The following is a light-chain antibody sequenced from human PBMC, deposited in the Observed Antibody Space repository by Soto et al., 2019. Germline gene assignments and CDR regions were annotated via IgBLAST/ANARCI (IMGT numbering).Light chain of an antibody. CDR3: QQLNSYPRIT. V-gene: IGKV1-9*01. CDR2: AAS. Sequence: IQLTQSPSSLSASVGDRVTITCRASQGISNYLVWYQQKPGKAPKLLIYAASTLQGGVPSRFSGSGSGTEFTLTISSLQPEDFATYYCQQLNSYPRITFGQGTRLEIK. J-gene: IGKJ5*01. CDR1: QGISNY.